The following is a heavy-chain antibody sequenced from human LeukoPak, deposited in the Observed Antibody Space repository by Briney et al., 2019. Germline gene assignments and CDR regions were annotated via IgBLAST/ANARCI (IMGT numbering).Heavy chain of an antibody. CDR1: GYTFTSYD. Sequence: ASVKVPCKASGYTFTSYDINWVRQATGQGLEWMGWMNPNSGNTGYAQKFQDRVTITRNTSISTAYMELSSLRSEDTAVYYCARTSRSITIFGVVISFDYWGQGTLVTVSS. CDR3: ARTSRSITIFGVVISFDY. CDR2: MNPNSGNT. V-gene: IGHV1-8*03. D-gene: IGHD3-3*01. J-gene: IGHJ4*02.